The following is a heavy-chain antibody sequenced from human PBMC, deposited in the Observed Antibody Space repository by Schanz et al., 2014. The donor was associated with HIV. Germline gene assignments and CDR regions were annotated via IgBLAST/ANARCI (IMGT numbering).Heavy chain of an antibody. D-gene: IGHD6-19*01. Sequence: DVHLVESGGGLLKPGRSLRLSCTASGFTFGDYAMSWFRQAPGKGLEWVSSISGSGVSTFYAGSVKGRFAISRDKSKNTLYLQMNSLRVEDTAVYYCAKMARSVAANTNFDSWGQGTLVTVSS. J-gene: IGHJ5*01. V-gene: IGHV3-23*04. CDR1: GFTFGDYA. CDR2: ISGSGVST. CDR3: AKMARSVAANTNFDS.